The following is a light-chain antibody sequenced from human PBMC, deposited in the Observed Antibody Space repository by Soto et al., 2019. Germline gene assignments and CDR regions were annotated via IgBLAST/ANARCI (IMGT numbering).Light chain of an antibody. V-gene: IGKV2-28*01. CDR3: LQALQTPWT. J-gene: IGKJ1*01. Sequence: DIVMTQSPLSLPVTPGEPASISCRSSQSLLHSNGYNYLDWYLQKTGQSPQLLIYLGSNRASGAPDRFSGSGSGTDCTLRISRVEAEDVGVYYCLQALQTPWTFGQGTKVEIK. CDR1: QSLLHSNGYNY. CDR2: LGS.